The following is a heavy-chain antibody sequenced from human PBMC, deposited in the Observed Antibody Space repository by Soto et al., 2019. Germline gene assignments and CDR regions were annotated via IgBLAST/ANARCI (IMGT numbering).Heavy chain of an antibody. Sequence: SETLFLTCTVSGGSLSSSSNHRGWIRQPPGKGLEWIGNIYYSENTYYNPSLKSRVTISVDTSKNQFSLRLTSVTAADTAVYYCATHPPYGPLDHWGQGTLVTVSS. CDR3: ATHPPYGPLDH. J-gene: IGHJ4*02. D-gene: IGHD4-17*01. CDR2: IYYSENT. V-gene: IGHV4-39*01. CDR1: GGSLSSSSNH.